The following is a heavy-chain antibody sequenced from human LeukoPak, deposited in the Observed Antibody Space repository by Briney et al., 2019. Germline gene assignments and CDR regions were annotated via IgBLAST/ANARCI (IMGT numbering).Heavy chain of an antibody. V-gene: IGHV3-30*18. D-gene: IGHD6-13*01. CDR2: ISYDGSNK. CDR3: AKVIAAAGRYYYYMDV. CDR1: GFTFSSYG. J-gene: IGHJ6*03. Sequence: GGSLRLSCAASGFTFSSYGMHWVRQAPGKGLEWVAVISYDGSNKYYADSVKGRFTISRDNSKNTLYLQMNSLRAEDTAVYYCAKVIAAAGRYYYYMDVWGKGTTVTVSS.